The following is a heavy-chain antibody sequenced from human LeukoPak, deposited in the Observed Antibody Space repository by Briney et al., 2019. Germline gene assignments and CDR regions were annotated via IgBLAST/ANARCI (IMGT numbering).Heavy chain of an antibody. CDR1: GGSISSYY. V-gene: IGHV4-59*01. J-gene: IGHJ6*03. D-gene: IGHD6-19*01. CDR2: IYYSGST. Sequence: PSETLSLTCTVSGGSISSYYWSWIRQPPGKGLEWIGYIYYSGSTNYNPSLKSRVTISVDTSKNQFSLKLSSVTAADTAVYYCARVTPPYSSGWYANLGYYYYYYMDVWSKGTTVTVSS. CDR3: ARVTPPYSSGWYANLGYYYYYYMDV.